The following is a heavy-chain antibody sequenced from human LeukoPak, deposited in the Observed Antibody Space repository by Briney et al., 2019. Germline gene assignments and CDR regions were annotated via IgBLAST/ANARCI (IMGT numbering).Heavy chain of an antibody. V-gene: IGHV3-21*01. CDR1: QFTFSKYT. J-gene: IGHJ4*02. CDR3: ARDGLTGYRGTIDY. CDR2: ISSSSSYI. D-gene: IGHD3-9*01. Sequence: GGSLRLSCAASQFTFSKYTMNWVRQAPGKGLEWVSCISSSSSYIYYADSVKGRFIISRDNAKNSLFLQMNSLRAEDTAVYYCARDGLTGYRGTIDYWGQGTLVTVSS.